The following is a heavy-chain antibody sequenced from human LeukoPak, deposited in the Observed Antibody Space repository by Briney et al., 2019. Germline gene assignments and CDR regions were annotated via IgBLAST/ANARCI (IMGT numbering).Heavy chain of an antibody. CDR2: INPSGGST. J-gene: IGHJ6*02. D-gene: IGHD2-2*01. CDR3: ARGRNRYCSSTSCHQVDYYYYYGMDV. V-gene: IGHV1-46*01. CDR1: GYTFTSYY. Sequence: GASVKVSCKASGYTFTSYYMHWVRLAPGQGLEWMGIINPSGGSTSYAQKFQGRVTMTRDTSTSTVYMELSSLRSEDTAVYYCARGRNRYCSSTSCHQVDYYYYYGMDVWGQGTTVTVSS.